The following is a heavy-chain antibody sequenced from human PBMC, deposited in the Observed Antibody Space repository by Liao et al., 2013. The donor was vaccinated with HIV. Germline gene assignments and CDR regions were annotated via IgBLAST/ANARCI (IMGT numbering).Heavy chain of an antibody. CDR1: GGSISSYY. CDR2: IYTSGST. D-gene: IGHD6-19*01. V-gene: IGHV4-4*07. Sequence: QVQLQESGPGLVKPSETLSLTCTVSGGSISSYYWSWIRQPAGKGLEWIGRIYTSGSTNYNPSLKSRVTMSVDTSKNQFSLKLRSVTAADTAMYYCAREKGIAVAGKGFQHWGQGTLVTVSS. CDR3: AREKGIAVAGKGFQH. J-gene: IGHJ1*01.